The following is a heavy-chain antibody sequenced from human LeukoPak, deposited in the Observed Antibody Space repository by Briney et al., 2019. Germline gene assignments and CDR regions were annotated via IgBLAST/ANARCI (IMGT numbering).Heavy chain of an antibody. Sequence: GGSLRFSCAASGFTFSSYDMHWVRQATGKGLEWVSAIGTAGDPYYPGSVKGRFTISRENAKNSLYLQMNSLRAGDTAVYYCARGTYYGSGSYYYDGLNYYYGMDVWSKGTTVTVSS. V-gene: IGHV3-13*05. J-gene: IGHJ6*04. CDR3: ARGTYYGSGSYYYDGLNYYYGMDV. CDR1: GFTFSSYD. CDR2: IGTAGDP. D-gene: IGHD3-10*01.